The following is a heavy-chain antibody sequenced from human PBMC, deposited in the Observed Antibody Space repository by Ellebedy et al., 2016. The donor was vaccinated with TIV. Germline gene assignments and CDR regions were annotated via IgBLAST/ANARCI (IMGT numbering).Heavy chain of an antibody. CDR3: AKLGFDILTGSGGMDV. CDR1: GFSFGSYW. Sequence: GGSLRLSCAASGFSFGSYWMLWVRQPPGKGLDWVSLISGNGEYTYYADSVKGRLTISRDNSMDTVYLQMNSLGVGDTAVYYCAKLGFDILTGSGGMDVWGQGTTVTVSS. J-gene: IGHJ6*02. D-gene: IGHD3-9*01. V-gene: IGHV3-23*01. CDR2: ISGNGEYT.